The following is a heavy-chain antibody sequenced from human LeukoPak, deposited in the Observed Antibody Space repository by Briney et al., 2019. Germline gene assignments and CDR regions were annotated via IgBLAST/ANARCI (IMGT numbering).Heavy chain of an antibody. CDR1: GGSFNHDY. V-gene: IGHV4-34*01. D-gene: IGHD5-12*01. Sequence: SETLFLTCAVYGGSFNHDYCNWIRQPPGKGLEWIGEINQSGTANYNPSLKSRVTISLDTSKNQFSLNLNSVTAADTAVYYCARRSGYSYSAGVNLWGQGNLVTVSS. J-gene: IGHJ5*02. CDR2: INQSGTA. CDR3: ARRSGYSYSAGVNL.